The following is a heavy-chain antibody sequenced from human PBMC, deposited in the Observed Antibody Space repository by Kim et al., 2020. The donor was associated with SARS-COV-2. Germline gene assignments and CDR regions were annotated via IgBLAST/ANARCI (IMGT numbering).Heavy chain of an antibody. CDR2: IYYSGST. CDR3: ASSHVERSSWYCISCGMDV. Sequence: SETLSLTCTVSGGSISSSSYYWGWIRQPPGKGLEWIGSIYYSGSTYYNPSLKSRVTISVDTSKNQFSLKLSSVTAADTAVYYCASSHVERSSWYCISCGMDVWGQGTTVTVSS. D-gene: IGHD6-13*01. V-gene: IGHV4-39*01. CDR1: GGSISSSSYY. J-gene: IGHJ6*02.